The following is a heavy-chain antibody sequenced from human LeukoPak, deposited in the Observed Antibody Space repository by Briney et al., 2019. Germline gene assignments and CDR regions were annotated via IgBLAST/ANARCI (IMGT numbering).Heavy chain of an antibody. V-gene: IGHV3-7*01. D-gene: IGHD3-9*01. J-gene: IGHJ4*02. CDR3: ARLHYDVLTGPFDY. CDR1: GFTFSSYW. Sequence: GGSLRLSCAASGFTFSSYWMSWVRQAPGKGLEWVAQIKQDGSEKYYGDSVKGRFTVSRDNTKNSLYLQMNSLRAEDTAVYYCARLHYDVLTGPFDYWGQGTLVTVSS. CDR2: IKQDGSEK.